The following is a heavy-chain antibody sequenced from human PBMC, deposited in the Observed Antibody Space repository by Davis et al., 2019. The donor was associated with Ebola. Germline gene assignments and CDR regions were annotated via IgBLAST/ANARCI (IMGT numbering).Heavy chain of an antibody. Sequence: ASVKVSCKASGYTFTSYGISWVRQAPGQGLEWMGWISAYNGNTNYAQKLQGRVTMTTDTSTSTAYMGLRSLGSDDTAVFYCARDRSSGSVYGMDVWGQGTTVTVSS. D-gene: IGHD6-25*01. CDR1: GYTFTSYG. CDR2: ISAYNGNT. CDR3: ARDRSSGSVYGMDV. V-gene: IGHV1-18*01. J-gene: IGHJ6*02.